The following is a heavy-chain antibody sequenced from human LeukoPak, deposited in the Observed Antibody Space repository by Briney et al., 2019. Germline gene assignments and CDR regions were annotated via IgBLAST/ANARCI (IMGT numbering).Heavy chain of an antibody. CDR2: INPNSGGT. J-gene: IGHJ3*02. CDR1: GYTFTGYY. V-gene: IGHV1-2*02. D-gene: IGHD3-22*01. Sequence: AASVKVSCKASGYTFTGYYMHWVRQAPGQGLEWMGWINPNSGGTNYAQKFQGRVTMTRDTSISTAYMELSRLRSDDMAVYYCARDLSPITMIVDAFDIWGQGTMVTVSS. CDR3: ARDLSPITMIVDAFDI.